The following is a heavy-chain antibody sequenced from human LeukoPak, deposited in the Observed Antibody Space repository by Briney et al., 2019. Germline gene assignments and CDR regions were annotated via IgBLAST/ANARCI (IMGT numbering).Heavy chain of an antibody. D-gene: IGHD6-19*01. Sequence: SETLSLTCAVSGGSISSNTYYWGWIRQPPGKGLQWIGSFYYSGSTYYSPSLKSRVTISVDTSKNQFSLKLNSVTAADTAVYYCARDSGSGWYSDYWGQGTLVTVSS. CDR3: ARDSGSGWYSDY. CDR2: FYYSGST. CDR1: GGSISSNTYY. J-gene: IGHJ4*02. V-gene: IGHV4-39*07.